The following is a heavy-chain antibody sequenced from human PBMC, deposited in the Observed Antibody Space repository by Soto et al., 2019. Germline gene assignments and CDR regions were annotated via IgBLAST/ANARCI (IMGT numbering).Heavy chain of an antibody. CDR1: GFTFSNYA. D-gene: IGHD3-22*01. CDR2: IVGSGAST. Sequence: GGSLRLSCAASGFTFSNYAMNWVRQAPGKGLEWVSCIVGSGASTNYADSVKGRFTISRDNSKNTLYLHMNGLRAEDTATYYCAKLPSSGFYYFDYWGQGT. CDR3: AKLPSSGFYYFDY. J-gene: IGHJ4*02. V-gene: IGHV3-23*01.